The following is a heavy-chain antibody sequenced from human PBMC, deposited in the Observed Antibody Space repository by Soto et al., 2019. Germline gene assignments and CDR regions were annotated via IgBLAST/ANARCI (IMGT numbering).Heavy chain of an antibody. CDR2: IYPGDSDT. Sequence: GESLKISCKGSGYSFTSYWIGWVRQMPGKGLEWMGIIYPGDSDTRYSPSFQGQVTISADKSISTAYLQWSSLKALDTAMYYCARHRITMVRGVIIHYYGMDVWGQGTTVTVSS. D-gene: IGHD3-10*01. J-gene: IGHJ6*02. V-gene: IGHV5-51*01. CDR1: GYSFTSYW. CDR3: ARHRITMVRGVIIHYYGMDV.